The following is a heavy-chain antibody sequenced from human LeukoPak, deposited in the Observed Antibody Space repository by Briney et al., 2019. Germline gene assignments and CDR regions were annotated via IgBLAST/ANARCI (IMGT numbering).Heavy chain of an antibody. CDR3: ARGRGYSYGYFSQLVY. D-gene: IGHD5-18*01. J-gene: IGHJ4*01. CDR1: GYTFTSYY. CDR2: INPSGGST. V-gene: IGHV1-46*01. Sequence: ASVKVSCKASGYTFTSYYMHWVRQAPGQGLEWMGIINPSGGSTSYAQKFQGRVTMTRDTSISTAYMELSRLRSDDTAVYYCARGRGYSYGYFSQLVYWGQEPWSPSPQ.